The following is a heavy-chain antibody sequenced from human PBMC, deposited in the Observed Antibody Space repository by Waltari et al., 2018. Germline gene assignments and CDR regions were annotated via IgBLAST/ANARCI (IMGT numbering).Heavy chain of an antibody. CDR3: VRDRTNAYCGSDCSPY. J-gene: IGHJ4*02. CDR1: GCAFSSYW. CDR2: MNTDGRSP. D-gene: IGHD2-21*02. V-gene: IGHV3-74*01. Sequence: EVQLVESGGGLVQPGGSLRLCWAASGCAFSSYWLHWVRQHSEKGLVWVSRMNTDGRSPAYADSVKGRFTISRDNAKNTLFLQMNSLRAEDTGVYYCVRDRTNAYCGSDCSPYWGQGTLVTVSS.